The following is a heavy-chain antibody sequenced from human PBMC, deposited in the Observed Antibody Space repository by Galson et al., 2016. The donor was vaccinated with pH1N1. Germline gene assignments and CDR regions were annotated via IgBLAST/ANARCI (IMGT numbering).Heavy chain of an antibody. J-gene: IGHJ5*02. CDR1: GGIFSNYA. Sequence: SVKVSCKASGGIFSNYAINWVRQAPGQGLEWVGGIIPIFATVNYAQKFRGRVTITADKSTSTAYMELRSLRSEDTAVYYCARGLGLAVAASNWLDPWGQGTLVTVSS. V-gene: IGHV1-69*06. D-gene: IGHD6-19*01. CDR3: ARGLGLAVAASNWLDP. CDR2: IIPIFATV.